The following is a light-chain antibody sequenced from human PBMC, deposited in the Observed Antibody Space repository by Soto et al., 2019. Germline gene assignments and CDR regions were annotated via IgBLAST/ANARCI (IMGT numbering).Light chain of an antibody. Sequence: EIVLTQSPATLSSSPGETATLSCRASQYVGSRLAWYQHNPGQAPRLLIYYMSKRATGIPARFSGSGSGTDFTLTISSLAPDDFAIYYCHQRQSWPRTFGQGTKVDIK. CDR2: YMS. V-gene: IGKV3-11*01. J-gene: IGKJ1*01. CDR1: QYVGSR. CDR3: HQRQSWPRT.